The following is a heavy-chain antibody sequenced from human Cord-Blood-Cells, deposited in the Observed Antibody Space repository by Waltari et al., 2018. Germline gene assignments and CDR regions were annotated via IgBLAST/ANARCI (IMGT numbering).Heavy chain of an antibody. CDR2: NIPILGIA. CDR3: ARDERTYSSSSMEIDY. CDR1: GGTFSSYA. D-gene: IGHD6-6*01. V-gene: IGHV1-69*09. J-gene: IGHJ4*02. Sequence: QVQLVQSGAEVKKPGSSVKVSCKASGGTFSSYAIIWVRQAPGQGLEWMGRNIPILGIANYEQKFQGRVTITADKSTSTAYMELSSLRSEDTAVYYCARDERTYSSSSMEIDYWGQGTLVTVSS.